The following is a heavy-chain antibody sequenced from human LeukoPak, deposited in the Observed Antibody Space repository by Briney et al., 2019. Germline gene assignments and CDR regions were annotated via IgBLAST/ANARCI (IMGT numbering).Heavy chain of an antibody. CDR3: ARVVIRVIDY. J-gene: IGHJ4*02. CDR2: ISSSGRSI. V-gene: IGHV3-11*04. CDR1: GFTFSDSY. Sequence: GGSLRLSCGASGFTFSDSYMNWIRQAPGKGLEWVSYISSSGRSISYADSVKGRFTISRDNAKNSLYLQMNSLRADDTAVYYCARVVIRVIDYWGQGTLVTVSS. D-gene: IGHD2-21*01.